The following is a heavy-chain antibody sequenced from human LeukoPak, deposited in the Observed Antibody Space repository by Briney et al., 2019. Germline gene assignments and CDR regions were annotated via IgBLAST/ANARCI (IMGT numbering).Heavy chain of an antibody. Sequence: SETLSLTCTVSGGSISSGDYYWSWIRQPPGKGLEWIGRVYTSGRTNYIPSLKSRVTISLDTSNKQFSLKLSSVTAADTAVYYCARGSNWNSYDYWGQGTLVTVSS. CDR1: GGSISSGDYY. J-gene: IGHJ4*02. V-gene: IGHV4-61*02. CDR3: ARGSNWNSYDY. D-gene: IGHD1-1*01. CDR2: VYTSGRT.